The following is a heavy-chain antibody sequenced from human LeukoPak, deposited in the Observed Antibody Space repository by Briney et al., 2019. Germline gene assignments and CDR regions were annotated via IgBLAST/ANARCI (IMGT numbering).Heavy chain of an antibody. CDR3: ARRSDSSSWYFDY. Sequence: GGSLRLSCAASGFTFSSYGMHWVRQAPGKGLEWVAVIWYDGSNKYYADSVKGRFTISRDNSKNTLFLHMNSLRAEDTAIYYCARRSDSSSWYFDYWGQGTLVTVSS. J-gene: IGHJ4*02. D-gene: IGHD6-13*01. CDR2: IWYDGSNK. V-gene: IGHV3-33*01. CDR1: GFTFSSYG.